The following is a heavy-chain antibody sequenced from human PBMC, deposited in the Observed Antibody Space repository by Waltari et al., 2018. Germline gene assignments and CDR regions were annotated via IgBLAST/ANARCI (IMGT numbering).Heavy chain of an antibody. J-gene: IGHJ5*02. CDR3: AREREFGTGSYLAWLDT. Sequence: QVQLVQSGAEVKKPGASVKLSCKASGYPFSIFGMHWVRQVPGQRLEWMGWINTDLGNTKYSQKFQGRVAITKDTSETTVYLELSSLTSEDTAVYYCAREREFGTGSYLAWLDTWGQGTLVTVSS. CDR2: INTDLGNT. V-gene: IGHV1-3*04. CDR1: GYPFSIFG. D-gene: IGHD3-10*01.